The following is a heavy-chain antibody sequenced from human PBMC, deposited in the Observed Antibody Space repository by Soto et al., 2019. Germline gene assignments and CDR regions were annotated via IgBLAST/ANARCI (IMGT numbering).Heavy chain of an antibody. D-gene: IGHD3-22*01. CDR1: GFNFKDGW. Sequence: GGSLRLFCEVSGFNFKDGWMNWVRPAPGKGLEWVGRIKGTTGGGAPEYAAPVRGRFSISRDASKTTLYLDMNSLKAEDTAVNYCSAGIYDSGGCDHWGQGTLVTVSS. CDR3: SAGIYDSGGCDH. J-gene: IGHJ5*02. CDR2: IKGTTGGGAP. V-gene: IGHV3-15*07.